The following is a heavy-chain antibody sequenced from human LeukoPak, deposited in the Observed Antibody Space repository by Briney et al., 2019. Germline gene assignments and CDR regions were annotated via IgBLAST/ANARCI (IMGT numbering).Heavy chain of an antibody. V-gene: IGHV3-21*01. CDR3: ARDRSGSYLDAFDI. D-gene: IGHD1-26*01. CDR2: ISSSSSYI. Sequence: PGGSLRLSCAASGFTFSSYSMNWVRQAPGKGLEWVSSISSSSSYIYYADSVKGRITISRDNAKNSLYLQMNSLRAEDTAVYYCARDRSGSYLDAFDIWGQGTMVTVSS. J-gene: IGHJ3*02. CDR1: GFTFSSYS.